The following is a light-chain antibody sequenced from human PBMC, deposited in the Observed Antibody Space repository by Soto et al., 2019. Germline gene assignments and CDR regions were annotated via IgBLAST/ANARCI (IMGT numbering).Light chain of an antibody. V-gene: IGKV1-5*03. CDR3: RQFNTSPWT. CDR1: QSVSIL. CDR2: KSS. Sequence: DIQMTRSPSTLSASVGDRVTISCRAIQSVSILLAWYQQKPGRAPKLLIYKSSILESGVPSRFSGSGSGTEFTLTISSLQPDDFATYYCRQFNTSPWTFGQGTKVDIK. J-gene: IGKJ1*01.